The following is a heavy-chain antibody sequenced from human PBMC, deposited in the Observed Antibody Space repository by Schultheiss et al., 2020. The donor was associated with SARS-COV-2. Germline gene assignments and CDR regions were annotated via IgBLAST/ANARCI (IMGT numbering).Heavy chain of an antibody. V-gene: IGHV3-66*02. Sequence: GGSLRLSCVASGFTVSSNYMSWVRQAPGKGLEWVSVIYSGGSTYYADSVKGRFTISRDNSKNTLYLQMNSLRAEDTAVYYCAKGSPIYWGQGTLVTVSS. J-gene: IGHJ4*02. CDR2: IYSGGST. CDR1: GFTVSSNY. CDR3: AKGSPIY.